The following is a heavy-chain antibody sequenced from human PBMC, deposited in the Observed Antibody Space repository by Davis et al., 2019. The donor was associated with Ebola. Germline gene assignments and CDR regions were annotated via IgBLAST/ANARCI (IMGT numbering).Heavy chain of an antibody. CDR1: GGSFSGYY. V-gene: IGHV4-34*01. D-gene: IGHD3-3*01. J-gene: IGHJ5*02. CDR2: IYYSGST. CDR3: ARQGWSGYSLRHWLDP. Sequence: GSLRLSCAVYGGSFSGYYWSWIRQHPGKGLEWIGYIYYSGSTSYNPSLKSRVTISVDTSKNQFSLKLRSVTAADTAVYYCARQGWSGYSLRHWLDPWGRGTLVTVSS.